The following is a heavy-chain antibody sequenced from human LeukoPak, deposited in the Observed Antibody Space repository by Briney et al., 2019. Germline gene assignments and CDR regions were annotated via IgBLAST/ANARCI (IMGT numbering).Heavy chain of an antibody. V-gene: IGHV1-8*03. CDR1: GYTFTSYD. J-gene: IGHJ5*02. Sequence: GASVKVSCKASGYTFTSYDINWVRQATGQGLEWMGWMNPNSGNTGYAQKFQGRVTITRNTSISTAYMELSSLRSEDTAVYYCAKDEVEWELNGAVGFDPWGQGTLVTVSS. CDR3: AKDEVEWELNGAVGFDP. D-gene: IGHD1-26*01. CDR2: MNPNSGNT.